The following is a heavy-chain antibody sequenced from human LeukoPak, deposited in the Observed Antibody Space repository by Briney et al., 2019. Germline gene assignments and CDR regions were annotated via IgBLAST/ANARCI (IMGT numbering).Heavy chain of an antibody. J-gene: IGHJ4*02. CDR2: ISRYNDKT. CDR1: GYTFTSYD. V-gene: IGHV1-18*01. D-gene: IGHD1-26*01. Sequence: ASVKVSCKASGYTFTSYDFSWVRQAPGQGFEWVGWISRYNDKTNYAQKLQGRVTMTTDTSTSTTYMELRSLRSDDTAVYYCARGGSSTGFDYWGQGTLVTVSS. CDR3: ARGGSSTGFDY.